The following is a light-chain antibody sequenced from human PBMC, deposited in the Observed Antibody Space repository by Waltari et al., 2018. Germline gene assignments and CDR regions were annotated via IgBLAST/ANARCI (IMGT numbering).Light chain of an antibody. J-gene: IGLJ2*01. Sequence: SYELPQPPSVSVSPGQTASITCSGANWGDKYACWYQQKPGQSPVLVIYQDSKRPSGIPERFSGSNSGNTATLTISGTQAMDEADYYCQAWDSSTAVFGGGTKLTVL. V-gene: IGLV3-1*01. CDR3: QAWDSSTAV. CDR2: QDS. CDR1: NWGDKY.